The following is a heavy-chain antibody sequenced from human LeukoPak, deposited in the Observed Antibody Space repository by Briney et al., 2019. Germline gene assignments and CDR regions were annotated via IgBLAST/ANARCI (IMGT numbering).Heavy chain of an antibody. CDR1: GGSISSYY. V-gene: IGHV4-59*01. Sequence: SETLSLTCTVSGGSISSYYWSWIRQPPGKGLEWIGYIYYSGSTNYNPSLKSRVTISVDTSKNQFSLKPSSVTAADTAVYYCARAWGGGYVWFDPWGQGTLVTVSS. D-gene: IGHD5-12*01. CDR2: IYYSGST. CDR3: ARAWGGGYVWFDP. J-gene: IGHJ5*02.